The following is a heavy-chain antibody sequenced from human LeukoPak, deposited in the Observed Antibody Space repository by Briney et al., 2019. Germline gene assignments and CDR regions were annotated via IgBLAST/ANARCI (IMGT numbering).Heavy chain of an antibody. D-gene: IGHD6-19*01. CDR3: ARDRGSGWFVY. J-gene: IGHJ5*01. CDR2: ISSNNGNT. V-gene: IGHV1-18*01. Sequence: ASVKVSCKASGGTFSSYAISWVRQAPGQGLEWMGWISSNNGNTNFAQKLQGRVSMTTDTSTSTAHMELRSLRSDDTAVYYCARDRGSGWFVYWGQGTLVTVSS. CDR1: GGTFSSYA.